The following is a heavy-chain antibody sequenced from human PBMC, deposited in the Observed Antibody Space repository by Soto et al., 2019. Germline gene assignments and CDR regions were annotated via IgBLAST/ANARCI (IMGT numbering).Heavy chain of an antibody. D-gene: IGHD6-13*01. CDR1: GFTFSSYA. J-gene: IGHJ1*01. CDR3: AKGSSSSWYWGTEYFQH. Sequence: EVQLLESGGGLVQPGGSLRLSCAASGFTFSSYAMSWVRQAPGKGLEWVSAISGSGGSTYYADSVKGRFTISRDNSKNTLYLQRNSLRAEDTAVYYCAKGSSSSWYWGTEYFQHWGQGTLVTVSS. V-gene: IGHV3-23*01. CDR2: ISGSGGST.